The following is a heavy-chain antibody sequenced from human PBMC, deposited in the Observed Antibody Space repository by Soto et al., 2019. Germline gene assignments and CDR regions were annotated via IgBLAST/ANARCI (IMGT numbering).Heavy chain of an antibody. CDR1: GYTFTSYD. CDR2: MNPNSGNT. CDR3: AREMTTRGMDA. V-gene: IGHV1-8*01. J-gene: IGHJ6*02. Sequence: QVQRVQSGAEVKKPGASVKVSCKASGYTFTSYDINWVRQATGQGLEWMGWMNPNSGNTGYAQKFQGRVTMTRTTSITTADMGLRSLRSEATAVYYCAREMTTRGMDAWGQGTTVTVSS. D-gene: IGHD1-1*01.